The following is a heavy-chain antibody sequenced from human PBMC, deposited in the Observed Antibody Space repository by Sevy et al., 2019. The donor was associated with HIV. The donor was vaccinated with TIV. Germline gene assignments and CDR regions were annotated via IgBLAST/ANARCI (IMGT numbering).Heavy chain of an antibody. J-gene: IGHJ6*02. CDR1: GFTFSSYG. D-gene: IGHD4-17*01. CDR3: AREHDYGDYLHFGMDV. V-gene: IGHV3-33*01. Sequence: GGSLRLSCAASGFTFSSYGMHWVRQAPGKGLEWVAVIWYDGSNKYYADSVKGRFTISRDNSKNTLYLQMNSMRAEDTAVYYCAREHDYGDYLHFGMDVWGQGTTVTVSS. CDR2: IWYDGSNK.